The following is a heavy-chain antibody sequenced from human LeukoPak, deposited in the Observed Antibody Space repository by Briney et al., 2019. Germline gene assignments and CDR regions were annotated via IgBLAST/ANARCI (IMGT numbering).Heavy chain of an antibody. Sequence: GASVKVSCKASGYTFTGCYMHWVRQAPGQGLEWMGWINPNSGGTNYAQKFQGRVTMTRDTSISTAYMELSRLRSDDTAVYYCARDEATVVRGVIINNWFDPRGQGTLVTVSS. CDR1: GYTFTGCY. J-gene: IGHJ5*02. CDR3: ARDEATVVRGVIINNWFDP. V-gene: IGHV1-2*02. D-gene: IGHD3-10*01. CDR2: INPNSGGT.